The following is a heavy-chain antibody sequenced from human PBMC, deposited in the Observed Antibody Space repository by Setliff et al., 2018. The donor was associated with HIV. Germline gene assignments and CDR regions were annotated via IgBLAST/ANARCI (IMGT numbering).Heavy chain of an antibody. CDR2: ISGSSTYI. J-gene: IGHJ6*03. D-gene: IGHD4-17*01. CDR1: GFPFSRYT. Sequence: GGSLRLSCAASGFPFSRYTLNWVRQAPGKGLEWVSSISGSSTYIYYADSMKGRVTISRDNAKNSLSLQINSLRVEDTAVYFCAREGFTVTTLSYQYYYMDVWGKGTTVTVSS. CDR3: AREGFTVTTLSYQYYYMDV. V-gene: IGHV3-21*01.